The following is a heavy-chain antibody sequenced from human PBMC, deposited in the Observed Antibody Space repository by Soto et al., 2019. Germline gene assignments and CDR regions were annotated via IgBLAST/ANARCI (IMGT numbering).Heavy chain of an antibody. CDR2: IYYSGST. Sequence: QLQLQESGPGLVKPSETLSLTCTVSGGSISSSSYYWGWIRQPPGKGLEWIGSIYYSGSTYYNPSLKSRVTISVDTSKNQFSLKLSSVTAADTAVYYCARLVTIFGVATYYFDYWGQGTLVTVSS. CDR3: ARLVTIFGVATYYFDY. J-gene: IGHJ4*02. V-gene: IGHV4-39*01. D-gene: IGHD3-3*01. CDR1: GGSISSSSYY.